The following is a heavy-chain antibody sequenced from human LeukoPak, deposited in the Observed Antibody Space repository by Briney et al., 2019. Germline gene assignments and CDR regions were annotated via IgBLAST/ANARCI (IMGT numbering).Heavy chain of an antibody. CDR1: GFAFGDYS. J-gene: IGHJ4*02. CDR3: TRDRIMTDF. CDR2: IRNKASGGTT. Sequence: GGSLRLSCTASGFAFGDYSMTWFRQAPGKGLEWVSFIRNKASGGTTEHAASVRGRFTTSRDDSKSIAYLQMNSLKTEDTALYYCTRDRIMTDFWGQGTLVTVSS. V-gene: IGHV3-49*03. D-gene: IGHD2-15*01.